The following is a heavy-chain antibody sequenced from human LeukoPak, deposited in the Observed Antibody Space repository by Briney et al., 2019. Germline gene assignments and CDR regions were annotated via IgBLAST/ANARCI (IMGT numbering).Heavy chain of an antibody. CDR2: ISGSGGST. J-gene: IGHJ4*02. Sequence: GGSLRLSCAASGFTFTSYAMSWVRQAPGKGLEWVSGISGSGGSTYYADSVKGRFTISRDNSKNTLYLQMNSLRAEDTAVYYCARDRMAMAAYYFDSWGQGTLVTVSS. CDR3: ARDRMAMAAYYFDS. D-gene: IGHD6-19*01. CDR1: GFTFTSYA. V-gene: IGHV3-23*01.